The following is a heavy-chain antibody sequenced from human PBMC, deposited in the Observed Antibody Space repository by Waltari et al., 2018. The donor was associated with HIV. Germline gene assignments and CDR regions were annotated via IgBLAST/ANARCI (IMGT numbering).Heavy chain of an antibody. Sequence: QVQLQESGPGLVKPSETLSLTCPVSGGPISSYYWRWIRQPPGKGREWIGYIYYSGSTNYNPSLKSRVTISVDTSKNQFSLKLSSVTAADTAVYYCASYSSGAFDYWGQGTLVTVSS. D-gene: IGHD3-22*01. CDR1: GGPISSYY. CDR3: ASYSSGAFDY. CDR2: IYYSGST. V-gene: IGHV4-59*08. J-gene: IGHJ4*02.